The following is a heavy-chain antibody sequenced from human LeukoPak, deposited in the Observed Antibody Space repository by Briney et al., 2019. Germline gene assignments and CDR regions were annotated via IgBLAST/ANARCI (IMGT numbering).Heavy chain of an antibody. V-gene: IGHV4-4*07. CDR3: AREKSGTLTRAYYYIDV. D-gene: IGHD1-26*01. J-gene: IGHJ6*03. CDR1: GDSMHSYY. Sequence: SETLSLTCTVSGDSMHSYYWTWIRQSPEKGLEWIGRADSGVIAYYNPSLQSRVTISVDKSNNQFSLDLTSVTAADTALYYCAREKSGTLTRAYYYIDVWGKVITVTVSS. CDR2: ADSGVIA.